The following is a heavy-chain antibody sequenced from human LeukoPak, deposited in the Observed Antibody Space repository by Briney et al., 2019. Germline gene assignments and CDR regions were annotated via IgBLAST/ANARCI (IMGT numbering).Heavy chain of an antibody. CDR2: ISVHNGNT. CDR1: GYTFINYN. V-gene: IGHV1-18*01. J-gene: IGHJ3*02. CDR3: ARDVSEGFGERVIDAFDI. Sequence: ASVKVSCKASGYTFINYNIAWVRQAPGQGLEWMGWISVHNGNTYYAQKIQGRVAMTTDRSTTTAYMELRGLRSDDTAVYFCARDVSEGFGERVIDAFDIWDQGTVVTVSS. D-gene: IGHD3-10*01.